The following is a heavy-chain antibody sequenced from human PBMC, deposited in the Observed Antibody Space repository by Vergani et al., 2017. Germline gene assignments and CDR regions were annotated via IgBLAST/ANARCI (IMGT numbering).Heavy chain of an antibody. CDR3: AREWRYFDY. D-gene: IGHD5-12*01. CDR1: GDSIRSGGYS. V-gene: IGHV4-31*03. CDR2: ISYSGST. J-gene: IGHJ4*02. Sequence: QVQLQESGPGLVKPSQTLSLTCTVSGDSIRSGGYSWSWIRQHPGKGLEWIGYISYSGSTYYNPSLKSRVTISVDTSKNQFSLKLSSLTAADTAVYYCAREWRYFDYWGQGTLVTVSS.